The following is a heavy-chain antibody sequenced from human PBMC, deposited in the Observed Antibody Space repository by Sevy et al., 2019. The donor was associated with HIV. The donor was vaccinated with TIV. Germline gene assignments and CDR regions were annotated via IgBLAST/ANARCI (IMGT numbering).Heavy chain of an antibody. CDR1: GFIFNDYW. Sequence: GGCLRLSCAASGFIFNDYWMIWVRQAPGKGLEWVANIKQDGSEKYYVDSVKGRFTISRDNAKNSLSLQMNSLRAEDTAVYYCARDVSSPYGDYEGYYFDYWGQGNLVTVSS. CDR2: IKQDGSEK. J-gene: IGHJ4*02. V-gene: IGHV3-7*01. D-gene: IGHD4-17*01. CDR3: ARDVSSPYGDYEGYYFDY.